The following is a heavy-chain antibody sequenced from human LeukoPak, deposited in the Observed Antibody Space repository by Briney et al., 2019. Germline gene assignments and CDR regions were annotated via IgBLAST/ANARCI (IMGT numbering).Heavy chain of an antibody. D-gene: IGHD3-10*01. CDR2: IYYSGST. CDR1: GGSISSSSYY. CDR3: ARSPDVTMVRARYYFDY. V-gene: IGHV4-39*07. J-gene: IGHJ4*02. Sequence: SETLSLTCTVSGGSISSSSYYWGWIRQPPGKGLEWIGSIYYSGSTYYNPSLKSRVTISVDTSKNQFSLKLSSVTAADTAVYYCARSPDVTMVRARYYFDYWGQGTLVTVSS.